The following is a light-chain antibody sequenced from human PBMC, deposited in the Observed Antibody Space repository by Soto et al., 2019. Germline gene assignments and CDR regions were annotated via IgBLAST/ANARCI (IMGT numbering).Light chain of an antibody. Sequence: QSVLTQPASVSGSPGQSITISCTGTSSDVGDYNYVSWYQQHPGKAPKLMIYDVSNRPSGVSNRFSGSKSGNTASLTISGLQAEDEADYYCSSYTSSSTEVVFGGGTKLTVL. J-gene: IGLJ2*01. V-gene: IGLV2-14*01. CDR1: SSDVGDYNY. CDR2: DVS. CDR3: SSYTSSSTEVV.